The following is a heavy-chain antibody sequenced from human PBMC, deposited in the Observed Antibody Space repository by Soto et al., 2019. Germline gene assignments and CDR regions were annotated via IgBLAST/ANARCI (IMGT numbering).Heavy chain of an antibody. D-gene: IGHD6-13*01. CDR1: GFGFSSYA. J-gene: IGHJ4*02. Sequence: GGSLRLSCAASGFGFSSYAMSWVRQAPGKGLERVSALSGSSESTYYADSVKGRFTISRDNSKNTLYLQMNSLRAEDTAVYYCAKETRIAAAATAAVDYWGQGTLVTVSS. CDR2: LSGSSEST. CDR3: AKETRIAAAATAAVDY. V-gene: IGHV3-23*01.